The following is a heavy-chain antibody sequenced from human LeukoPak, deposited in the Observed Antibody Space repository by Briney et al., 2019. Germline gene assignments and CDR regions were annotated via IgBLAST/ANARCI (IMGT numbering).Heavy chain of an antibody. CDR3: AKAKGGAAAAPDY. J-gene: IGHJ4*02. CDR1: GGSISGSSYY. D-gene: IGHD6-13*01. Sequence: SETLSLTCTVSGGSISGSSYYWGWFRQPPGKGLEWIGTIYYSGSTYYNPSLKSRVTISVDTSKNQFSLKLSSVTAEDTAVYYCAKAKGGAAAAPDYWGQGTLVTVSS. V-gene: IGHV4-39*07. CDR2: IYYSGST.